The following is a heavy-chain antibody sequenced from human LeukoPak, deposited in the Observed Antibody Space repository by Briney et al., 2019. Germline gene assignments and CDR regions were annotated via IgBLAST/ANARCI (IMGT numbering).Heavy chain of an antibody. V-gene: IGHV1-18*01. CDR1: GYTFTSYG. J-gene: IGHJ4*02. D-gene: IGHD2-15*01. CDR2: ISAYNGNT. CDR3: AKARYCSGGSCFPQLTPDY. Sequence: ASVKVSCKASGYTFTSYGISWVRQAPGQGLEWMGWISAYNGNTHYAQKLQGRVTMTTDTSTSTVYMELRSLRSDDTAVYYCAKARYCSGGSCFPQLTPDYWGQGTLVTVSS.